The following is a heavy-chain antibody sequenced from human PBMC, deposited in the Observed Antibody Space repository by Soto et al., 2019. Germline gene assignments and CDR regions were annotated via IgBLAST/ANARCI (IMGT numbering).Heavy chain of an antibody. CDR3: ARDPSLGVSGNTHNFYYGMDV. V-gene: IGHV6-1*01. Sequence: SQTLSLTCAISGDSVSTNSATWNWVRQSPSRGLEWLGRTYYRSKWYDDYAVSVKSRITINPDPSRNQFSLQLNSVTPEDTAVYYCARDPSLGVSGNTHNFYYGMDVWGQGTTVTVSS. J-gene: IGHJ6*02. CDR1: GDSVSTNSAT. D-gene: IGHD1-7*01. CDR2: TYYRSKWYD.